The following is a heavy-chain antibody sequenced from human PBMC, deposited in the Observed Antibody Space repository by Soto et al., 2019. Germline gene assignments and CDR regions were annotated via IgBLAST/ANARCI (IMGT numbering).Heavy chain of an antibody. V-gene: IGHV3-30*18. CDR2: ISYDGSNK. D-gene: IGHD5-18*01. J-gene: IGHJ4*02. CDR1: GFTFSSYG. Sequence: QVQLVESGGGVVQPGRSLRLSCAASGFTFSSYGMHWVRQAPGKGLEWVAVISYDGSNKYYADSVKGRFTISRDNSKNTLYLQMNSLRAEDTAVYYCAKGHTVMVDSGDYWGKGTLVTVSS. CDR3: AKGHTVMVDSGDY.